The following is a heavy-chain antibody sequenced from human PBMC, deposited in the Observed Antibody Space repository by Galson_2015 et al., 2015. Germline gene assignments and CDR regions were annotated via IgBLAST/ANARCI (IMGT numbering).Heavy chain of an antibody. J-gene: IGHJ6*02. CDR1: EFTFSSDH. D-gene: IGHD5-12*01. CDR2: ISNSGSNI. Sequence: SLRLSCAASEFTFSSDHMNWVRQAPGKGLEWVSYISNSGSNIYYAGSVKGRFTISRDNAKNSLYLQMNSLRDEDTAVYYCARGAYSGAYGMDVWGQGTTDTVSS. V-gene: IGHV3-48*02. CDR3: ARGAYSGAYGMDV.